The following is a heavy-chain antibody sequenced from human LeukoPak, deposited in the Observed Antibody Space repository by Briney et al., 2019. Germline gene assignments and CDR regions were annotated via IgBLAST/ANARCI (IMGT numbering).Heavy chain of an antibody. CDR2: ISSSSSYI. Sequence: PGGSLRLSCAASGFTFSSYSMNWVRPAPGKGLEWVSSISSSSSYIYYADSVKGRFTISRDNAKNSLYLQMNSLRAEDTAVYYCARVEMATITDYWGQGTLVTVSS. CDR1: GFTFSSYS. V-gene: IGHV3-21*01. J-gene: IGHJ4*02. D-gene: IGHD5-24*01. CDR3: ARVEMATITDY.